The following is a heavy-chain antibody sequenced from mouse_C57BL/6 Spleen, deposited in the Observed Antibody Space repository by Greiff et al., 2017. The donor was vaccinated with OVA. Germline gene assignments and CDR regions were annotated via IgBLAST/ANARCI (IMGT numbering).Heavy chain of an antibody. V-gene: IGHV1-58*01. Sequence: EVQRVESGAELVRPGSSVKMSCKTSGYTFTSYGINWVKQRPGQGLEWIGYIYIGNGYTEYNEKFQGKATLTSDTSSSTAYMQLSSLTSEDSAIYFCARSRWLPPMDYWGQGTSVTVSS. D-gene: IGHD2-3*01. J-gene: IGHJ4*01. CDR1: GYTFTSYG. CDR2: IYIGNGYT. CDR3: ARSRWLPPMDY.